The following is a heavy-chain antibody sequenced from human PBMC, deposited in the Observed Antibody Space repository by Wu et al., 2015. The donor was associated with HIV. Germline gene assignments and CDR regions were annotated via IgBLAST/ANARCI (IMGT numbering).Heavy chain of an antibody. J-gene: IGHJ6*02. Sequence: QVQLVQSGAEVKKPGSSVKVSCKASGGTFSSYAISWVRQAPGQGLEWMGGIIPIFGTANYAQKFQGRVTITTDESTSTAYMELSSLRSEDTAVYYCARDAHSSGYRSYYYYGMDVWGQGTTGHRLL. CDR2: IIPIFGTA. V-gene: IGHV1-69*05. D-gene: IGHD3-22*01. CDR1: GGTFSSYA. CDR3: ARDAHSSGYRSYYYYGMDV.